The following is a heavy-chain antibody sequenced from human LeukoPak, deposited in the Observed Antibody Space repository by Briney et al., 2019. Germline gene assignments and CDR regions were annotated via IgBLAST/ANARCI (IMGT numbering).Heavy chain of an antibody. CDR2: VLYDGSDQ. D-gene: IGHD3-3*01. J-gene: IGHJ5*02. Sequence: GGSLRLSCAASGFAFSSYTMHCVRQAPGKGLEWVAFVLYDGSDQYYADSVKGRFTISTTNSKNTVYLPMIGPRGEDTSVYDCERDVQSGSLDPWGQGTLVTVSS. CDR1: GFAFSSYT. CDR3: ERDVQSGSLDP. V-gene: IGHV3-30*04.